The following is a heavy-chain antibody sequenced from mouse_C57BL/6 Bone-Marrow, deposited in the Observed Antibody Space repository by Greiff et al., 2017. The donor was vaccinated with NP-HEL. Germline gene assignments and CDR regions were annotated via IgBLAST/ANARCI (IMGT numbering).Heavy chain of an antibody. Sequence: EVKLVESGGGLVQPGGSLKLSCAASGFTFSDYGMAWVRQAPRKGPEWVAFISNLAYSIYYADTVTGRFTISRENAKNTLYLEMSSLRSEDTAMYYCARRELLGFAYWGQGTLVTVSA. CDR1: GFTFSDYG. CDR3: ARRELLGFAY. V-gene: IGHV5-15*01. CDR2: ISNLAYSI. D-gene: IGHD2-1*01. J-gene: IGHJ3*01.